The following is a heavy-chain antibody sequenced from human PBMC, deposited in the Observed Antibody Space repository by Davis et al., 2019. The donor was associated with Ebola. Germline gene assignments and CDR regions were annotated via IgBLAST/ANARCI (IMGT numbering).Heavy chain of an antibody. V-gene: IGHV1-18*01. Sequence: ASVKVSCKASGYRFNIYGITWMRQASGQGLEWVGWNSALTGATNYGQKVQGRVTMSSDTSTNTAYMDLTNLRSDDTAVYYCARGSSIHYYGDLWGQGTLVTVSS. CDR3: ARGSSIHYYGDL. D-gene: IGHD4-17*01. J-gene: IGHJ4*02. CDR1: GYRFNIYG. CDR2: NSALTGAT.